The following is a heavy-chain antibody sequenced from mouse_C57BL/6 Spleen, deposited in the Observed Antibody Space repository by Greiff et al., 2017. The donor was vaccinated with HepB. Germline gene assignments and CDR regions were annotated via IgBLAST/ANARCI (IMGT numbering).Heavy chain of an antibody. Sequence: VKLQESGAELVRPGTSVKVSCKASGYAFTNYLIEWVKQRPGQGLEWIGVINPGSGGTNYNEKFKGKATLTADKSSSTAYMQLSSLTSEDSAVYFCARWAYSNYFDYWGQGTTLTVSS. V-gene: IGHV1-54*01. D-gene: IGHD2-5*01. CDR2: INPGSGGT. CDR3: ARWAYSNYFDY. CDR1: GYAFTNYL. J-gene: IGHJ2*01.